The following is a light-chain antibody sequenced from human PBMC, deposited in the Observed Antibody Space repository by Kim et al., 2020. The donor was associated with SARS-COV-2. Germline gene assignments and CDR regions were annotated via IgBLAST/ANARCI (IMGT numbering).Light chain of an antibody. Sequence: PGGTVTLTCASSTGAVTSASYPTRFQQRPAPAPRSLIYGTSNQHSWTPARFSGSRLGGKAALTLSGVQPEDEAEYYCLLYYGGAYVFGTGTKVTVL. J-gene: IGLJ1*01. CDR1: TGAVTSASY. CDR3: LLYYGGAYV. V-gene: IGLV7-43*01. CDR2: GTS.